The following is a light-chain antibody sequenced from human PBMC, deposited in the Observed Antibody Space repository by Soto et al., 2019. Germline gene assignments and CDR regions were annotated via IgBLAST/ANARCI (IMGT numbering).Light chain of an antibody. CDR2: GAS. J-gene: IGKJ3*01. CDR1: QTISSY. V-gene: IGKV1-39*01. Sequence: DIQMTQSPSSLSASGGDGVTITCRTNQTISSYFNWYQQKPGTAPTLLIYGASTLQSGVPSRFSGRGFATDFTLTISSLQPEGFATYFCQQSYRPAFRFGPGTTVDI. CDR3: QQSYRPAFR.